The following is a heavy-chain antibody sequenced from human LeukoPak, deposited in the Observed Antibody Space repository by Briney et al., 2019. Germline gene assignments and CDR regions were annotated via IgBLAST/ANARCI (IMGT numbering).Heavy chain of an antibody. V-gene: IGHV1-69*05. CDR1: GGTFSSYA. CDR3: ARGITGTTGYYYYYMDV. Sequence: ASVKVSCKASGGTFSSYAISWVRQAPGQGLEWMGGIIPIFGTANYAQKIQGRVTITTNESTSTAYMELSSLRSEDTAVYYCARGITGTTGYYYYYMDVWGKGTTVTVSS. D-gene: IGHD1-7*01. CDR2: IIPIFGTA. J-gene: IGHJ6*03.